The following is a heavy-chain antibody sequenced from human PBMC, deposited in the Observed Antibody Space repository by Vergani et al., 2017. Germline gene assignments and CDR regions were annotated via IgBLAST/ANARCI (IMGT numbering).Heavy chain of an antibody. CDR2: IWYDGSNK. CDR3: ARDRGRVATMLDY. CDR1: GFTFSSYG. Sequence: QVQLVESGGGVVQPGRSLRLSCAASGFTFSSYGMHWVRQAPGKGLEWVAVIWYDGSNKYYADSVKGRFTISRDNSKNTLSLQMNSLRAEDTAVYYCARDRGRVATMLDYWGQGTLVTVSA. J-gene: IGHJ4*02. V-gene: IGHV3-30*19. D-gene: IGHD5-12*01.